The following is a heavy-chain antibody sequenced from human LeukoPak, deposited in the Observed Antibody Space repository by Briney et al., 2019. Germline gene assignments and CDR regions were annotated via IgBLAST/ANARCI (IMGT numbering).Heavy chain of an antibody. D-gene: IGHD5-24*01. J-gene: IGHJ4*02. V-gene: IGHV4-59*07. CDR2: IYHSGRT. Sequence: SHTLSLTRTLAGGSISSHYWSSIRHPPGKGLEWIGYIYHSGRTNYKLSLKSRVSILVDTSKNQFDLKLSSVTAADTAVYYCASGKMATPDYWGQGTLVTVSS. CDR3: ASGKMATPDY. CDR1: GGSISSHY.